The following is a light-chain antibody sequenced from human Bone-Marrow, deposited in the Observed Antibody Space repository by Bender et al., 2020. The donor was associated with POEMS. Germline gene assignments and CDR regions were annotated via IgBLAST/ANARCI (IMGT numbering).Light chain of an antibody. Sequence: QSALTQPPSASGSPGQSVTISCTGTSSDVGGYNYVSWYQQHPGKAPKLMIYEVSKRPSGVPDRFSGSKSGNTASLTISGLQAEDEADYYCSSYRGGTTPYVVFGGGTKVTV. V-gene: IGLV2-8*01. CDR2: EVS. CDR3: SSYRGGTTPYVV. CDR1: SSDVGGYNY. J-gene: IGLJ2*01.